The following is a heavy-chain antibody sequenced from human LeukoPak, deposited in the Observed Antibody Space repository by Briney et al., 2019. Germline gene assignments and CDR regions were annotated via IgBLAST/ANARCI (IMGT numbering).Heavy chain of an antibody. D-gene: IGHD4-23*01. V-gene: IGHV6-1*01. CDR3: AREPSGHSGSFDS. CDR2: TYHRSKWYY. J-gene: IGHJ4*02. CDR1: GDSVSSSDAA. Sequence: SQTLSLTCAISGDSVSSSDAAWNWIRQSPSRGLEWLGRTYHRSKWYYDYAVSVKSRITINPDTSKNQLSLQLNSVTPDDTAVFYCAREPSGHSGSFDSWGQGTLVTVSS.